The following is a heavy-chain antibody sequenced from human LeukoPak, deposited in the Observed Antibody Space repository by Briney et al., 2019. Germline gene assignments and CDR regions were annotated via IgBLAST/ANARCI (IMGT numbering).Heavy chain of an antibody. J-gene: IGHJ6*03. CDR3: ARVIDSNYYYYYMDV. V-gene: IGHV1-2*02. CDR2: INPNSGGT. D-gene: IGHD1-26*01. CDR1: GYTFTGYY. Sequence: GASVKVSCKASGYTFTGYYMHWVRQAPGQGLEWMGWINPNSGGTNYAQKLQGRVTMTTDTSTSTAYMELRSLRSDDTAVYYCARVIDSNYYYYYMDVWGKGTTVTISS.